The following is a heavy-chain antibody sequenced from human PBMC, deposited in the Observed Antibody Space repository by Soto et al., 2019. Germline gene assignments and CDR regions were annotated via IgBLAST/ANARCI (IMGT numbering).Heavy chain of an antibody. CDR3: ARHISNLRYYYLAMDV. J-gene: IGHJ6*02. CDR2: IDPGDSDT. V-gene: IGHV5-51*01. CDR1: GYTCTDYW. D-gene: IGHD3-3*01. Sequence: GESLKICCKGTGYTCTDYWIGCFRQLRRKVLAWMGSIDPGDSDTRYSASFQGYVIISVDKATSMVCLDWSTLKGSDTDVYYGARHISNLRYYYLAMDVWGQGTTVTVSS.